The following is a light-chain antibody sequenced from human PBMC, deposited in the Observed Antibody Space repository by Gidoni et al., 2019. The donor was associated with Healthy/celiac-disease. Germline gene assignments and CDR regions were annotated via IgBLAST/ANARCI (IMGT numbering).Light chain of an antibody. CDR1: QSVLYSSNNKNY. CDR2: WAS. V-gene: IGKV4-1*01. CDR3: QQYYSTPLA. J-gene: IGKJ2*01. Sequence: DIVMTQSPDSLAVSLGERATINCTSSQSVLYSSNNKNYLAWSQQKPGQPPKLLIYWASTRESGVPDRFSGSGSGTDFTLTISSLQAEDVAVYYCQQYYSTPLAFXQXTKLEIK.